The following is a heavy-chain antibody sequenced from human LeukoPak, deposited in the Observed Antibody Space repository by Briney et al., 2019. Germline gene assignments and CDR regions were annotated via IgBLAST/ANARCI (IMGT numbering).Heavy chain of an antibody. Sequence: GGSLRLSCAASGFTFSSYSMNWVRQAPGKGLEWVSSISSSSSYIYYADSVKGRFTISRDNAKNSLYLQMNSLRAEDTAVYYCARDRWDCSSTSCYNVAAAGTPDYWGQGTLVTVSS. CDR3: ARDRWDCSSTSCYNVAAAGTPDY. J-gene: IGHJ4*02. D-gene: IGHD2-2*02. CDR2: ISSSSSYI. V-gene: IGHV3-21*01. CDR1: GFTFSSYS.